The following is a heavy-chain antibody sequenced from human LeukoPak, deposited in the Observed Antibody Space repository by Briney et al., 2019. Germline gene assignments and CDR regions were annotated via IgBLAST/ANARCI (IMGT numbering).Heavy chain of an antibody. CDR1: GFTFSSYA. CDR2: IWYDGSNK. Sequence: GRSLRLSCAASGFTFSSYAMHWVRQAPGKGLEWVAVIWYDGSNKYYADSVKGRFTISRDNSKNTLYLQMNSLRAEDTAVYYCAREVRGEDYYYYYGMDVWGQGTTVTVSS. J-gene: IGHJ6*02. D-gene: IGHD3-10*01. V-gene: IGHV3-33*08. CDR3: AREVRGEDYYYYYGMDV.